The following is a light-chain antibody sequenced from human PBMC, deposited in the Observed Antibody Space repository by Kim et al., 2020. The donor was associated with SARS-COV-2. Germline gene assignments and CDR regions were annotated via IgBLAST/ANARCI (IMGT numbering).Light chain of an antibody. J-gene: IGKJ2*03. Sequence: SVAPGERASLSGSASPSVSSNLAWYQQNPGQAPRLLIYGASTRATGIPARFSGSGSGTEFTLTISSLQSEDFAVYYCQQYNNWPDSFGQGTKLEIK. CDR1: PSVSSN. V-gene: IGKV3-15*01. CDR3: QQYNNWPDS. CDR2: GAS.